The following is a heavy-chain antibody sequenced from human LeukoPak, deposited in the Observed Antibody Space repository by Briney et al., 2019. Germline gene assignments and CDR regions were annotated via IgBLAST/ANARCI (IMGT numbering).Heavy chain of an antibody. CDR3: ARDFAVAGKALYYYYGMDV. CDR1: GYTFTGYY. Sequence: ASVKVSCKASGYTFTGYYMHWVRQAPGQGLEWMGWINPNSGGTNYAQKFQGWVTMTRDTSISTAYMELSRLRSDDTAVYYCARDFAVAGKALYYYYGMDVWGQGTTVTVSS. D-gene: IGHD6-19*01. J-gene: IGHJ6*02. CDR2: INPNSGGT. V-gene: IGHV1-2*04.